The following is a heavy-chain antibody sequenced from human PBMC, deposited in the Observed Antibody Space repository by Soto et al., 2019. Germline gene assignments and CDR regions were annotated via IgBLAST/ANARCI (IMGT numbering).Heavy chain of an antibody. CDR1: GGSISSYY. Sequence: SETLSLTCTVSGGSISSYYWSWIRQPPGKGLEWIGYIYYSGSTNYNPSLKSRVTISVDTSKNQFSLKLSSVTAADTAVYYCARGIAWVTCDYWGQGTLVTVSS. D-gene: IGHD2-21*02. CDR3: ARGIAWVTCDY. CDR2: IYYSGST. J-gene: IGHJ4*02. V-gene: IGHV4-59*01.